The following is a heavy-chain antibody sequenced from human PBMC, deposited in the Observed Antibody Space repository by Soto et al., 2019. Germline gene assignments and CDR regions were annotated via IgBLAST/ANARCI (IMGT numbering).Heavy chain of an antibody. V-gene: IGHV3-23*01. Sequence: PGGSLSLSCAASGFTFSSYAMSWVRQAPGKGLEWVSAISGSGGSTYYADSVKGRFTISRDNSKNTLYLQMNSLRAEDTAVYYCAKDSTIDSLIFGVVSAPNDYWGQGTLVTVSS. J-gene: IGHJ4*02. D-gene: IGHD3-3*01. CDR1: GFTFSSYA. CDR2: ISGSGGST. CDR3: AKDSTIDSLIFGVVSAPNDY.